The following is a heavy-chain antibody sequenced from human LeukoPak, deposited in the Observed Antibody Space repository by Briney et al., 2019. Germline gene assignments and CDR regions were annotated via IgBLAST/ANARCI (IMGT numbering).Heavy chain of an antibody. J-gene: IGHJ6*03. Sequence: SETLSLTCAVYGGSFSGYYWSWIRQPPGKGLEWIGEINHSGSTNYNPSLKSRVTISVDTSKNQFSLKLSSVTAADTAVYYCARGCSSLGPHPYHYYGSGSYYTDHYYMDVWGKGTTVTVSS. CDR3: ARGCSSLGPHPYHYYGSGSYYTDHYYMDV. CDR1: GGSFSGYY. CDR2: INHSGST. V-gene: IGHV4-34*01. D-gene: IGHD3-10*01.